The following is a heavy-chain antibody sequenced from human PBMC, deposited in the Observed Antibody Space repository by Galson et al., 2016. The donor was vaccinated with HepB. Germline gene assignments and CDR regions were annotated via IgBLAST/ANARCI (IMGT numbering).Heavy chain of an antibody. D-gene: IGHD1-26*01. J-gene: IGHJ5*02. CDR2: ISGSGGGA. CDR1: GFTFSSYV. Sequence: SLRLSCAASGFTFSSYVMSWVRQAPGKGLEWVSGISGSGGGAVYSDSVKGRFTISRDNSRTTLFLQMNSLSVDDTALYYCAKDGVGTIADWFDAWGQGTLVTVSS. V-gene: IGHV3-23*01. CDR3: AKDGVGTIADWFDA.